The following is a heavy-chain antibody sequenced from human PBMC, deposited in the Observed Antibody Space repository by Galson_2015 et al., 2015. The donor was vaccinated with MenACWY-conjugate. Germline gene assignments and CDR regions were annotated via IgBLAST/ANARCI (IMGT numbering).Heavy chain of an antibody. D-gene: IGHD1-26*01. J-gene: IGHJ6*02. CDR3: ARHPPGGRGMDV. CDR1: GYYFTSYW. V-gene: IGHV5-51*01. CDR2: ISPGDSNT. Sequence: QSGAEVKQPGESLKISCKGSGYYFTSYWIAWVRQIPGKGLEWMGLISPGDSNTRYSPSFQGQVTISADKSISTAYLQWSSLKASDTAMYYCARHPPGGRGMDVWGQGTTVTASS.